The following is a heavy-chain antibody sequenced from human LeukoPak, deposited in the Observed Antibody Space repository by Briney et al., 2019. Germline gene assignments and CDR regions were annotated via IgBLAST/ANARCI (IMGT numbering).Heavy chain of an antibody. CDR1: GYTFTSYG. Sequence: ASVKVSCKASGYTFTSYGISWVRQAPGQGLEWMGWISAYNGNTNYAQKLQGRVTMTTDTSTSTAYMELRSLRSDDTAVYYCARGNRFDYGDPVIFVYWGQGTLVTVSS. CDR2: ISAYNGNT. CDR3: ARGNRFDYGDPVIFVY. V-gene: IGHV1-18*01. J-gene: IGHJ4*02. D-gene: IGHD4-17*01.